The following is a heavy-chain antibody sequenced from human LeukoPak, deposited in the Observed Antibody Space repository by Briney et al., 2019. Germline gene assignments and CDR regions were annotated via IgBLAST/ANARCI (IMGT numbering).Heavy chain of an antibody. J-gene: IGHJ5*02. V-gene: IGHV3-7*04. D-gene: IGHD5-24*01. CDR3: ARTDGYKSVPDL. CDR1: GFTFSSYW. Sequence: PGGSLRLSCAACGFTFSSYWMSWVRQAPGKGLEWVANIKEDGSEKYYVDSVKGRFTISRDNAKSSLDLLMNSLRVEDTAVYYCARTDGYKSVPDLWGQGTLVTVSS. CDR2: IKEDGSEK.